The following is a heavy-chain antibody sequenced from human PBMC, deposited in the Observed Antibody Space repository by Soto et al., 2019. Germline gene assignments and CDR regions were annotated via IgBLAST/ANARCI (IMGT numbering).Heavy chain of an antibody. Sequence: GGSLRLSCAASGFTFSSNAMTWVRRAPGKGLEWVSVITNTGGDTLYADSVKGRCTMSRDNSKNTLYLQMNSLRAEYTAIYYCARASGESYPGSRVFDSWGQGTRVTVSS. CDR3: ARASGESYPGSRVFDS. J-gene: IGHJ4*02. CDR1: GFTFSSNA. CDR2: ITNTGGDT. D-gene: IGHD3-10*01. V-gene: IGHV3-23*01.